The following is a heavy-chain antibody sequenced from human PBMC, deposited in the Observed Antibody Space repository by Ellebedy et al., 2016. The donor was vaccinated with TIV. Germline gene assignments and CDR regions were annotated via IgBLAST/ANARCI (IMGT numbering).Heavy chain of an antibody. Sequence: MPSETLSLTCTVSGGSLNSYYWSWIRQPAGQGLEWIGRIYTSGTTKYNPSLKSRVPMSVDTSNNQFSLRLSSVTAADTAVYYCARGGLYYGSGTPDYFEYWGQGTLVTVSS. CDR3: ARGGLYYGSGTPDYFEY. J-gene: IGHJ4*02. CDR2: IYTSGTT. CDR1: GGSLNSYY. D-gene: IGHD3-10*01. V-gene: IGHV4-4*07.